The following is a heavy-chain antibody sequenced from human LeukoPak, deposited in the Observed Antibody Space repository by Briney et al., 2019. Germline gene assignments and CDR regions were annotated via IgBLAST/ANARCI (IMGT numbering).Heavy chain of an antibody. J-gene: IGHJ4*02. CDR1: GYTFTSYG. V-gene: IGHV1-2*02. Sequence: GASVKVSCKASGYTFTSYGISWVRQAPGQGLEWMGWINPKSAGTNYAQKFQGRVTMTRDTSISTAYMELSSLRSDDTAMYFCARDLSWCSGVNCYHLYYFDYWGQGTLVTVSS. D-gene: IGHD2-15*01. CDR3: ARDLSWCSGVNCYHLYYFDY. CDR2: INPKSAGT.